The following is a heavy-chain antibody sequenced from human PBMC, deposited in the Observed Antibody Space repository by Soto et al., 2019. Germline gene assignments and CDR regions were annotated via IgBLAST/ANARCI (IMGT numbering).Heavy chain of an antibody. J-gene: IGHJ5*02. D-gene: IGHD6-13*01. Sequence: GGSLRLSCAASGFTFSSYAMHWVRQAPGKGLEWVAVISYDGSNKYYADSVKGRFTISRDNSKNTLYLQMNSLRAEDTAVYYCARDMISRAAALTVCWFDPWGQGTLVTV. CDR1: GFTFSSYA. CDR3: ARDMISRAAALTVCWFDP. CDR2: ISYDGSNK. V-gene: IGHV3-30-3*01.